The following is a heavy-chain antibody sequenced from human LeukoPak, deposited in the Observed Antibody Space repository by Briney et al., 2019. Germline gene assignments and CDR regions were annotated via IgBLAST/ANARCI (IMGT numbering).Heavy chain of an antibody. CDR2: ISDSGST. Sequence: SETLSLTCTVSGASISSYYWSWIRQPPGKGLEWIAYISDSGSTNYNPSLKSRVTMSVDTSKNQFSLKLSSVTAADTAVYYCAREGQVLLDYWGQGTLVTVSS. CDR3: AREGQVLLDY. V-gene: IGHV4-59*12. D-gene: IGHD1-26*01. CDR1: GASISSYY. J-gene: IGHJ4*02.